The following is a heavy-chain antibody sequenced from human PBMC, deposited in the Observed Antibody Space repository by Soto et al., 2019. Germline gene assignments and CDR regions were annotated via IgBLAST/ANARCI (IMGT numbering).Heavy chain of an antibody. CDR1: GFTFSSYA. J-gene: IGHJ6*02. D-gene: IGHD2-2*01. V-gene: IGHV3-30-3*01. CDR2: ISYDGSNK. Sequence: GGSLRLSCAASGFTFSSYAMHWVRQAPGKGLEWVAVISYDGSNKYYADSVKGRFTISRDNSKNTLYLQMNSLRAEDTAVYYCARDLEPQYCSSTSCYQYYYGMDVWGQGTTVTVSS. CDR3: ARDLEPQYCSSTSCYQYYYGMDV.